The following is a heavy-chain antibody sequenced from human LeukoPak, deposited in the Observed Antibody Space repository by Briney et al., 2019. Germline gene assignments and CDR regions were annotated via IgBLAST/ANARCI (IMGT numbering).Heavy chain of an antibody. CDR2: INGDGSTT. CDR3: AKGGSSSPRSTFDY. D-gene: IGHD6-13*01. J-gene: IGHJ4*02. CDR1: GFTFSSYW. V-gene: IGHV3-74*01. Sequence: TGGSLRLSCAASGFTFSSYWMHWVRQAPGKGLVWVSHINGDGSTTSYADSVKGRFTISRDNAKNTVYLQMNSLRAEDMAVYYCAKGGSSSPRSTFDYWGQGTLLTVSS.